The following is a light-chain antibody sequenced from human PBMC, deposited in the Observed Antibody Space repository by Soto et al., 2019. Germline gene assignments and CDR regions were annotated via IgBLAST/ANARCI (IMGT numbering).Light chain of an antibody. CDR1: QSINTW. J-gene: IGKJ1*01. CDR3: QQYQTYSRT. V-gene: IGKV1-5*01. CDR2: DVS. Sequence: DIQMTQSPSTVSASVGDRITITCRASQSINTWLAWYRQRPGEAPQLLIYDVSTLAMGVPARFSGSGSGTDFTLSISRLQADDFATFYCQQYQTYSRTFGQGTKVEVK.